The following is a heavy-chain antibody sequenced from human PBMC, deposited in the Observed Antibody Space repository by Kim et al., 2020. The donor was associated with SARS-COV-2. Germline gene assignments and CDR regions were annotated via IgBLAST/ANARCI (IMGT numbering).Heavy chain of an antibody. D-gene: IGHD2-15*01. J-gene: IGHJ4*03. CDR3: AKVRYPYCSGGTCYSDY. CDR1: GFTFSTSA. CDR2: ISNNVIHT. V-gene: IGHV3-23*01. Sequence: GGSLRLSCAASGFTFSTSAMSWVRQAPGKRLEWVSDISNNVIHTYYADSVKGRFTISRDNSKKTLFLQMNSQRVEDTAVYYCAKVRYPYCSGGTCYSDY.